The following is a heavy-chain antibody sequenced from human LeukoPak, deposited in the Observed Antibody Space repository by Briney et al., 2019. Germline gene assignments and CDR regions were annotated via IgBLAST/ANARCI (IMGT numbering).Heavy chain of an antibody. J-gene: IGHJ4*02. V-gene: IGHV3-48*01. CDR2: ISSSSSTI. CDR3: AREQDLDY. CDR1: GFTFSSYS. Sequence: EGSLRLPCAASGFTFSSYSMNWVRQAPGKGLEWVSYISSSSSTIYYADSVKGRFTISRDNAKNSLYLQMNSLRAEDTAVYYCAREQDLDYWGQGTLVTVSS.